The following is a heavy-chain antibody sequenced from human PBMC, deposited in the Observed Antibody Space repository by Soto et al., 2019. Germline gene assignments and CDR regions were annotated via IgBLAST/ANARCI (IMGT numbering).Heavy chain of an antibody. V-gene: IGHV3-49*04. CDR2: IRSKAYYGTT. Sequence: GGSLRLSCSASGFTFGGYSMSWVRLAPGKGLELVGFIRSKAYYGTTEYAASVRGRFTISRDDSRSTAYLQMNSLKSEDTAVYFCTRAPFVVETAPTKFDFWGQGTPVTVSS. D-gene: IGHD2-21*02. CDR1: GFTFGGYS. J-gene: IGHJ4*02. CDR3: TRAPFVVETAPTKFDF.